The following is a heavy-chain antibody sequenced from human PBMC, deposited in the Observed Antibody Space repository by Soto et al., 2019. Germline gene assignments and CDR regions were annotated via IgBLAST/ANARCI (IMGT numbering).Heavy chain of an antibody. Sequence: GGSLRLSCAASGFSFSNYWMSWVRQAPGRGLEWVANIKQDGSEKYYVDSVKGRFTISRDNAKNSLYLQMNSLRAEDTAVYYCARHMRDFAYWGQGILVTVSS. CDR1: GFSFSNYW. D-gene: IGHD2-21*01. J-gene: IGHJ4*02. CDR2: IKQDGSEK. V-gene: IGHV3-7*05. CDR3: ARHMRDFAY.